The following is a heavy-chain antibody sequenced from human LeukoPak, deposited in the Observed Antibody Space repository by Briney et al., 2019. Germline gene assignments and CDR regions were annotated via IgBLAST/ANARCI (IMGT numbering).Heavy chain of an antibody. D-gene: IGHD6-13*01. J-gene: IGHJ4*02. Sequence: PGGSLRLSCAASGFTFDDYAMHWVRQGPGNGLEWVSLISGDGGSKYYADSVKGRFTISRDNRKNSLYLQMNSLTTEDTALYYCAKDSLAAAGNFDHWGQGTLVTVSS. CDR3: AKDSLAAAGNFDH. V-gene: IGHV3-43*02. CDR2: ISGDGGSK. CDR1: GFTFDDYA.